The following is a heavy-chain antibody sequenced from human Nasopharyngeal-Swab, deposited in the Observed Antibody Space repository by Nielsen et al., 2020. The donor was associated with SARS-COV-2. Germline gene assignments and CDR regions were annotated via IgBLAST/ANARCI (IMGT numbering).Heavy chain of an antibody. J-gene: IGHJ5*02. CDR3: ARDAGVGVCSSTSCYPGSNWFDP. CDR1: GYTFTSYG. D-gene: IGHD2-2*01. V-gene: IGHV1-18*01. Sequence: ASVKVSCKASGYTFTSYGISWVRQAPGQGLEWMGWISAYNGNTNYAQKLQGRVTMTTDTSTSTAYMELRSLRSDDTAVYYCARDAGVGVCSSTSCYPGSNWFDPWGQGTLVTVSS. CDR2: ISAYNGNT.